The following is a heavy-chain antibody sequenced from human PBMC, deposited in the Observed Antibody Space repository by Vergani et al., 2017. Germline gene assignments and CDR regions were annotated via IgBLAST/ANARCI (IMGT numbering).Heavy chain of an antibody. J-gene: IGHJ6*03. CDR1: GFTFSSYS. Sequence: EVQLLEFGGGLVQPGGSLRLSCAASGFTFSSYSMNWVRQAPGKGLEWVSSISSSSSYIYYADSVKGRFTISRDNAKNSLYLQMNSLRAEDTAVYYCARDLRITGTTSMDVWGKGTTVTVSS. CDR2: ISSSSSYI. V-gene: IGHV3-21*01. CDR3: ARDLRITGTTSMDV. D-gene: IGHD1-7*01.